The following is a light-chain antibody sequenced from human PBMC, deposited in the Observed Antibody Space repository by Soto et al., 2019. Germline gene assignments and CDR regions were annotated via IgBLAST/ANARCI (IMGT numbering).Light chain of an antibody. CDR1: QSVSSSS. CDR3: QQYETSLGLT. CDR2: GAS. J-gene: IGKJ1*01. Sequence: EIVLTQSPGTLSLSPGKRATLSCRAFQSVSSSSLAWYQQKPGQAPRLLIYGASSRATGIPDRFSGSGSGTDFTLTISSLEPEDFAVYYCQQYETSLGLTFGQGTKVDIK. V-gene: IGKV3-20*01.